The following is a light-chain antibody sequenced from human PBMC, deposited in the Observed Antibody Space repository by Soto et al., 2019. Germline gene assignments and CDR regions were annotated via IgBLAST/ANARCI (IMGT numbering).Light chain of an antibody. CDR2: NVY. V-gene: IGLV2-14*03. CDR3: SAYTVSRTYV. Sequence: QSVLTQPASVSGSPEQSITISCTGTSSDVGAYNFVSWHQQHPGKAPKLMIYNVYDRPSGISYRLSSSKSGNTASLTISGLQGEDEADYYCSAYTVSRTYVFGTGTKVTV. J-gene: IGLJ1*01. CDR1: SSDVGAYNF.